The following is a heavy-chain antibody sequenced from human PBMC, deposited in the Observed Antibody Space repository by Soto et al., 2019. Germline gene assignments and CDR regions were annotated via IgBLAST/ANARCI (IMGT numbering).Heavy chain of an antibody. CDR2: VYHSGHT. V-gene: IGHV4-59*01. J-gene: IGHJ6*02. Sequence: SETLSLTCTVSGVSTTTYYWTWIRQPPGKGLEWIGYVYHSGHTNYNPSLKSRVTVSLDTSKNRFSLKVNSVTAADTAMYYCAGMRTGSQGAGIDVWGQGTPVTVYS. CDR3: AGMRTGSQGAGIDV. D-gene: IGHD1-1*01. CDR1: GVSTTTYY.